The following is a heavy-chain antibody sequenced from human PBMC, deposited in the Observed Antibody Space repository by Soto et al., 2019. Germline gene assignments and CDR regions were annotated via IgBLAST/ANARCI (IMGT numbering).Heavy chain of an antibody. Sequence: ASETLSLTCAVYGGSFSGYYWSWIRQPPGKGLEWIGEINHSGSTNYNPSLKSRVTISVDTSKNQFSLKLSSVTAADTAVYYCARAVSVEMATKRGRGRFDYWGQGTLVTVSS. J-gene: IGHJ4*02. CDR1: GGSFSGYY. V-gene: IGHV4-34*01. CDR3: ARAVSVEMATKRGRGRFDY. CDR2: INHSGST. D-gene: IGHD5-12*01.